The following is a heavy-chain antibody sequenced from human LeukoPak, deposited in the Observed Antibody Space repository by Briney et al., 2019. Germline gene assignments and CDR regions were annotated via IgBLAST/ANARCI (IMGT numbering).Heavy chain of an antibody. J-gene: IGHJ4*02. CDR1: GVSISSYY. Sequence: SETLSLTCTVSGVSISSYYWSWIRQPPGKGLEWIGYIYYSGSTNYNPSPKSRVTISVDTSKNQFSLKLTSVTAADTAVYYCARGGSLGYCSGGSCPPFDYWGQGTLVTVSS. CDR3: ARGGSLGYCSGGSCPPFDY. D-gene: IGHD2-15*01. V-gene: IGHV4-59*01. CDR2: IYYSGST.